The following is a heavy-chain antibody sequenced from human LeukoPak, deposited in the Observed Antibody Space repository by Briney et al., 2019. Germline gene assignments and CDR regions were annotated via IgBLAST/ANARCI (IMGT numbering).Heavy chain of an antibody. D-gene: IGHD3-10*01. Sequence: SVTVSCTASGGTFSSYAISWVRQAPGQGLEWMGGIIPIFGTANYAQKFQGRVTITTDESTSTAYMELSSLRSEDTAVYYCARSKFGLKFVETNGFDPWGQGTLVTVSS. CDR2: IIPIFGTA. V-gene: IGHV1-69*05. CDR3: ARSKFGLKFVETNGFDP. J-gene: IGHJ5*02. CDR1: GGTFSSYA.